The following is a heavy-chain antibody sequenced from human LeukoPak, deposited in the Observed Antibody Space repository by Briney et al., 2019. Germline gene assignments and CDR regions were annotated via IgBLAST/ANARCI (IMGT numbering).Heavy chain of an antibody. J-gene: IGHJ3*01. D-gene: IGHD2-2*01. CDR1: GGSMSSGDYC. Sequence: SETLSLTCTVSGGSMSSGDYCWTWIRQPPGKGLEWIGYVYHGGSTYSNPSLKGRVYISINTSKNHFSLDLSSVTAADTAVYYCARGYDIAQVPAALVLWGQGTMVTVSS. CDR2: VYHGGST. V-gene: IGHV4-30-4*08. CDR3: ARGYDIAQVPAALVL.